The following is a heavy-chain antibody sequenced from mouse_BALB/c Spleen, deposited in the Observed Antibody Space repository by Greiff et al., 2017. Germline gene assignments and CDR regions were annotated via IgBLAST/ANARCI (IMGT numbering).Heavy chain of an antibody. Sequence: DVQLVESGGGLVKPGGSLKLSCAASGFTFSSYAMSWVRQTPEKRLEWVASISSGGSTYYPDSVKGRFTISRDNARNILYLQMSSLRSEDTAMYYCAREYDYDDAMDYWGQGTSVTVSS. D-gene: IGHD2-4*01. CDR3: AREYDYDDAMDY. CDR1: GFTFSSYA. CDR2: ISSGGST. V-gene: IGHV5-6-5*01. J-gene: IGHJ4*01.